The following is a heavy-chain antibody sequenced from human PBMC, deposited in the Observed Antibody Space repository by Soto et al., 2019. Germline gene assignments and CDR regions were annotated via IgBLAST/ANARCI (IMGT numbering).Heavy chain of an antibody. V-gene: IGHV3-21*01. J-gene: IGHJ4*02. Sequence: PGWSLRLSCAASGFTFSSYSMNWVRQAPGKGLEWVSSISSSSSYIYYADSVKGRFTISRDNAKNSLYLQMNSLRAEDTAVYYCARVLRGYCNSTSCYGIDFWGQGTLVTVSS. CDR1: GFTFSSYS. CDR3: ARVLRGYCNSTSCYGIDF. D-gene: IGHD2-2*01. CDR2: ISSSSSYI.